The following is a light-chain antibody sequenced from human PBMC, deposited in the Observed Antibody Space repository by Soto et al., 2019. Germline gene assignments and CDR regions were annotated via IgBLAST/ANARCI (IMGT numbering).Light chain of an antibody. CDR3: HHYGYGADT. Sequence: ELVLTQSPGTLSLSPGERATLSCRASESVRNNSLAWYQQHPGQAPRLLIFGASSRATGIPDRFTGSGSGADFRLTISRLEPEDSAVYFCHHYGYGADTFGQGTKLEIK. V-gene: IGKV3-20*01. J-gene: IGKJ2*01. CDR2: GAS. CDR1: ESVRNNS.